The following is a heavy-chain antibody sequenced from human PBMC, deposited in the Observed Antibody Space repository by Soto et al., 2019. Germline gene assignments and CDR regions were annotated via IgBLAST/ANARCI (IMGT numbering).Heavy chain of an antibody. CDR1: GFTFSSYG. CDR3: AKHLAPGRDYTNLRFDP. J-gene: IGHJ5*02. D-gene: IGHD4-17*01. Sequence: GGSLRLSCAASGFTFSSYGMHWVRQAPGKGLEWVAVISYDGSNKYYADSVKGRFTISRDNSKNTLYLQMNSLRAEDTAVYYCAKHLAPGRDYTNLRFDPWGQGTLVTVSS. CDR2: ISYDGSNK. V-gene: IGHV3-30*18.